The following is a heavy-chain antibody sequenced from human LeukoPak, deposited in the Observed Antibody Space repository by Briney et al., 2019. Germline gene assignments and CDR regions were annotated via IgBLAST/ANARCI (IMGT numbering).Heavy chain of an antibody. CDR3: ARTTGEFYYFDY. D-gene: IGHD7-27*01. J-gene: IGHJ4*02. CDR2: IYYSGST. CDR1: GGSISSYY. Sequence: SETLSLTCTVSGGSISSYYWSWIRQPPGTGLEWIGYIYYSGSTNYNPSLKSRVTISVDTSKNQFSLKLSSVTAADTAVYYCARTTGEFYYFDYWGQGTLVTVSS. V-gene: IGHV4-59*08.